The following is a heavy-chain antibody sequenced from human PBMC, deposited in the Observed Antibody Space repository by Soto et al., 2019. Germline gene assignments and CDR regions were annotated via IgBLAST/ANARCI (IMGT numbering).Heavy chain of an antibody. V-gene: IGHV4-30-4*01. CDR1: GGSISSGDYY. CDR2: IYYSGST. D-gene: IGHD3-22*01. CDR3: ARGGQRNYYDSSGYYDY. J-gene: IGHJ4*02. Sequence: LCGGSISSGDYYWSWIRQPPGKGLEWIGYIYYSGSTYYNPSLKSRVTISVDTSKNQFSLKLSSVTAADTAVYYCARGGQRNYYDSSGYYDYWGQGTLVTVSS.